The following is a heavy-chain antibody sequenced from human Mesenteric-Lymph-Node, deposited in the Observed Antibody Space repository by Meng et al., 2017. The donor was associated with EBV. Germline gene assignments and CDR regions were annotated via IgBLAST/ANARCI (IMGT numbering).Heavy chain of an antibody. CDR1: GYSFSSYT. V-gene: IGHV7-4-1*02. D-gene: IGHD6-25*01. J-gene: IGHJ2*01. Sequence: GRLGSSWVEVKQPGASGKLSCKASGYSFSSYTMSWVRQAPGQGLEWMGWINTNTGNPTYAQGFTGRFVFSWDTSVSTAYLQISSLKVADTAVYYCARAEKRLETVYWYFDLWGRGTLVTVSS. CDR2: INTNTGNP. CDR3: ARAEKRLETVYWYFDL.